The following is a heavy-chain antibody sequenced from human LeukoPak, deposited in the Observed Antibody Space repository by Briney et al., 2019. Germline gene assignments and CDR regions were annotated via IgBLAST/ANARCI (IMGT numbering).Heavy chain of an antibody. D-gene: IGHD3-10*01. CDR1: GGTFSSYA. V-gene: IGHV1-69*04. CDR2: IIPIFGIA. Sequence: SVKVSCKASGGTFSSYAISWVRQAPGQGLEWMGRIIPIFGIANYAQKFQGRVTITADKSTSTAYMEQSSLRSEDTAVYYCARERFGEGHYYYYGMDVWGKGTTVTVSS. CDR3: ARERFGEGHYYYYGMDV. J-gene: IGHJ6*04.